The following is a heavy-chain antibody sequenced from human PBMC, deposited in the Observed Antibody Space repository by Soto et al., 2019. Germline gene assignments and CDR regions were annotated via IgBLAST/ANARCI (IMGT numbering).Heavy chain of an antibody. CDR2: MSTNRQT. J-gene: IGHJ4*02. D-gene: IGHD2-21*01. CDR1: GAAIDDFY. V-gene: IGHV4-4*09. CDR3: ARHGGAMTYFQACDS. Sequence: QVQLQESGPGLVMPSETLSLTCSVSGAAIDDFYWNWLRQPPGQGLEWIGYMSTNRQTGSNPSLRTPVTMSVATSRTHFSLSLTSATAADTDVYYCARHGGAMTYFQACDSWGQGTLVTVFS.